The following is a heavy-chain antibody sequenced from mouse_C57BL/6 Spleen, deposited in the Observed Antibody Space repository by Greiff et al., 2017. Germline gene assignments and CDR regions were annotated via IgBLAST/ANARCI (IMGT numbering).Heavy chain of an antibody. J-gene: IGHJ2*01. CDR1: GYTFTSYG. CDR2: IYPRSGNT. D-gene: IGHD3-2*02. CDR3: AGWTAQANGY. Sequence: QVQLQQSGAELARPGASVKLSCKASGYTFTSYGISWVKQRTGQGLEWIGEIYPRSGNTYYNEKFKGKATMTADKSSSTSYMELRSLTSEDSAVYFCAGWTAQANGYWGQGTTLTVSS. V-gene: IGHV1-81*01.